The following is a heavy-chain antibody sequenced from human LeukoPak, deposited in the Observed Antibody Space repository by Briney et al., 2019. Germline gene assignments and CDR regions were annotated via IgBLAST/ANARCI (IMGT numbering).Heavy chain of an antibody. CDR2: ISGSGDSA. Sequence: GGSLRLSCAASGFTFSSYAMSWVRQAPGKGLEWVSAISGSGDSAYYADSVKGRFTISRDNSKNTLFLQMNSLRAEDTAVYYCAKVGGGSSTSCYSPAAYWGQGTLVPVSS. CDR1: GFTFSSYA. CDR3: AKVGGGSSTSCYSPAAY. V-gene: IGHV3-23*01. D-gene: IGHD2-2*01. J-gene: IGHJ4*02.